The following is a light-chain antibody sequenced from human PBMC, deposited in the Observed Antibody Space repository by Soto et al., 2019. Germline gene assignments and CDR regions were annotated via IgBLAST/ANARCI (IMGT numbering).Light chain of an antibody. CDR2: AAS. Sequence: DIQMTQSPPSLSASVGDRVTITCRASQPISTSLNWYQHKPGIAPKVLIYAASSLQSGVPSRFSGDGSGTDFTLTISSLQPEDFATYYCQQSYSTPYSFGQGTKLEIK. CDR1: QPISTS. J-gene: IGKJ2*01. CDR3: QQSYSTPYS. V-gene: IGKV1-39*01.